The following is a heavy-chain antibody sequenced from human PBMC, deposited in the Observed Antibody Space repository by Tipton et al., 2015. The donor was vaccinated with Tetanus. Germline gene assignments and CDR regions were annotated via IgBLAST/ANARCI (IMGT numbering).Heavy chain of an antibody. CDR2: IYHSGST. D-gene: IGHD3-22*01. Sequence: TLSLTCAVSGGSIGSGGYPWSWIRQPPGKGLEWIGYIYHSGSTYYNPSLKSRVTISVDRSKNQLSLKLSSVTAADTAVYYCASSPDYYDGSGWGRRGGYYYYGMDVWGQGTTVTVSS. CDR1: GGSIGSGGYP. V-gene: IGHV4-30-2*01. CDR3: ASSPDYYDGSGWGRRGGYYYYGMDV. J-gene: IGHJ6*02.